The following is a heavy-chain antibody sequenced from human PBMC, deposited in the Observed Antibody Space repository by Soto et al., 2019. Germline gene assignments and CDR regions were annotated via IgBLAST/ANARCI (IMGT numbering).Heavy chain of an antibody. CDR2: IYYTGTT. CDR1: GGSISSSTYH. J-gene: IGHJ4*02. V-gene: IGHV4-39*02. CDR3: SRERESASEH. Sequence: SETLSLTCTVSGGSISSSTYHWAWIRQPPGKGLEWIASIYYTGTTYYSPSLNSRVTISVDTSKNHFSLKLSSVTAADTAVYYCSRERESASEHWGQGTLVTVS.